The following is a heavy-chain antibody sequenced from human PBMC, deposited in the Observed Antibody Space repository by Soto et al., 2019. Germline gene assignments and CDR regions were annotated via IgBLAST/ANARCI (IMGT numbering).Heavy chain of an antibody. J-gene: IGHJ6*03. CDR3: ARFPVLHQLYYLDV. CDR2: IYPGDPDT. CDR1: GCGLTIDW. D-gene: IGHD1-1*01. Sequence: VEALKGCAKGSGCGLTIDWVGSLRQMPGKGLEWMGIIYPGDPDTRYSPSFQGQVTISADKSISTAYLQWSSLKASDTAMYYCARFPVLHQLYYLDVWANGTTVTVSS. V-gene: IGHV5-51*01.